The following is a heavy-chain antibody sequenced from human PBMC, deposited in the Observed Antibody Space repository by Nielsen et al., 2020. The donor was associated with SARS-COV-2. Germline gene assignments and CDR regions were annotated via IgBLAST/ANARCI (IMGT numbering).Heavy chain of an antibody. V-gene: IGHV3-30-3*01. CDR1: GFTFSSYA. D-gene: IGHD3-22*01. CDR2: ISYDGSNK. CDR3: ARDLLPWVPNDAFDI. Sequence: GESLKISCAASGFTFSSYAMHWVRQVPGKGLEWVAVISYDGSNKYYADSVKGRFTISRDNSKNTLYLQMNSLRAEDTAVYYCARDLLPWVPNDAFDIWGQGTMVTVSS. J-gene: IGHJ3*02.